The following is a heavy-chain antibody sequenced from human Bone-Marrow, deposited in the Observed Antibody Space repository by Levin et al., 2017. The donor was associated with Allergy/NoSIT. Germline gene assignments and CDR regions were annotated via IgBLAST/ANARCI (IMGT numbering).Heavy chain of an antibody. Sequence: GGSLRLSCAASGFTFSSYWMHWVRQAPGKGLVWVSRINSDGSSTSYADSVKGRFTISRDNAKNTLYLQMNSLRAEDTAVYYCARVGYCSGGSCYSGYYYGMDGWGQGTTVTVSS. CDR3: ARVGYCSGGSCYSGYYYGMDG. D-gene: IGHD2-15*01. CDR1: GFTFSSYW. V-gene: IGHV3-74*01. CDR2: INSDGSST. J-gene: IGHJ6*02.